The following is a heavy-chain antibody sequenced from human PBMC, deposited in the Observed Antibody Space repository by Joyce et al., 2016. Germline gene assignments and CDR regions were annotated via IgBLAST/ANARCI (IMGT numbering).Heavy chain of an antibody. CDR3: ARGGYHGPHYFDY. Sequence: HVHLVQSGAEVKKPGASVKVSCKASGYTFTGYYMHWVRQAPGQGLEWMGCINPKSGGTNYAQKFQGRVTMTRDTAVSTAYMGLSRLRSDDTAVYYCARGGYHGPHYFDYWGQGALVTVSS. J-gene: IGHJ4*02. CDR1: GYTFTGYY. V-gene: IGHV1-2*02. CDR2: INPKSGGT. D-gene: IGHD3-22*01.